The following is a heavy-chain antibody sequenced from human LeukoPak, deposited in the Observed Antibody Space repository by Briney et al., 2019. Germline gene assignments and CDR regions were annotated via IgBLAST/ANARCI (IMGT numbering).Heavy chain of an antibody. CDR2: IYYSGST. CDR1: GGSTSSHY. CDR3: ARELTYYYDSSGYYPDAFDI. V-gene: IGHV4-59*11. J-gene: IGHJ3*02. D-gene: IGHD3-22*01. Sequence: PSETLSLTCTVSGGSTSSHYWSWIRQPPGKGLEWIGYIYYSGSTNYNPSLKSRVTISVDTSKNQFSLKLSSVTAADTAVYYCARELTYYYDSSGYYPDAFDIWGQGTMVTVSS.